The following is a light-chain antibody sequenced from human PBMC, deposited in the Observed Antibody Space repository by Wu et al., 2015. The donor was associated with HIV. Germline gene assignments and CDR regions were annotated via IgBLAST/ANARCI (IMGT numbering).Light chain of an antibody. V-gene: IGKV3-15*01. CDR3: QLSNNWPWT. Sequence: EIVMTQSPATLSASPGERATLSCRASQSIGRNLAWYQQKPGQAPRLLIYGASTRATGIPARFIGSGSGTEFTLTISSLQSEDFAIYYCQLSNNWPWTFGQGTKVEIK. CDR1: QSIGRN. J-gene: IGKJ1*01. CDR2: GAS.